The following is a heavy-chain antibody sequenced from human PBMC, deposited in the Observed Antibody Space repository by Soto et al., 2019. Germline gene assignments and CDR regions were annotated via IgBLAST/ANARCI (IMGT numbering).Heavy chain of an antibody. J-gene: IGHJ4*02. V-gene: IGHV3-53*05. CDR2: IYSHGDT. CDR1: GFTVSNNY. CDR3: GGKTDSGGNGGF. Sequence: EVRLVETGGDLIQPGGSLRLSCAVSGFTVSNNYMYWVRQPPGKGLEWVSLIYSHGDTRYADSVRGRFTVSRDNSKNTLYLQMNSLGNEDTAVYYCGGKTDSGGNGGFWGQGTLVTVSS. D-gene: IGHD2-15*01.